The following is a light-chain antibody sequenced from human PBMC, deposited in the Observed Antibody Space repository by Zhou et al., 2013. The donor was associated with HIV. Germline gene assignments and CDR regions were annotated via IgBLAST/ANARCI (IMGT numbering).Light chain of an antibody. J-gene: IGKJ1*01. V-gene: IGKV3-15*01. CDR2: GAS. CDR1: QSVSSN. Sequence: EIVMTQSPATLSVSPGERVTLSCRASQSVSSNLAWYQQKPGQAPRLLIYGASTRATGFPARFSGGGSGTEFTLTISSMQSEDFAVYYCQQYNNWPPLFGQRDQGG. CDR3: QQYNNWPPL.